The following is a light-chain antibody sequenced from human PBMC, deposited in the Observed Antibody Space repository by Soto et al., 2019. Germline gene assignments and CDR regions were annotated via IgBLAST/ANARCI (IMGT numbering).Light chain of an antibody. CDR2: GVS. J-gene: IGKJ4*01. CDR3: QQYNNWPLT. Sequence: EIVLTQSPVTLSLSPGERATLSCRASQSIDNIYFAWYQQKAGQAPRLLIYGVSSRATGIPDRFSGSGSGTDFTLTISRLEPEDFAVYYCQQYNNWPLTFGGGTKVDIK. CDR1: QSIDNIY. V-gene: IGKV3-20*01.